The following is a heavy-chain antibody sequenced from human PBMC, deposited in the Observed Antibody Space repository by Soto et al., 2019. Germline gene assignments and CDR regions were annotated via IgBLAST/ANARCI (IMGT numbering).Heavy chain of an antibody. J-gene: IGHJ5*02. CDR1: GCSIGPYG. V-gene: IGHV3-23*01. Sequence: PGGSLRLSCAVSGCSIGPYGVTWVRKTPAKGLEWVTGLSGGSGAIFYADSVRGRCTISSDSSTTYQQMKNLRPEDTAVSFCGRWNGWCDTWGQGSLVTVSS. CDR3: GRWNGWCDT. D-gene: IGHD1-1*01. CDR2: LSGGSGAI.